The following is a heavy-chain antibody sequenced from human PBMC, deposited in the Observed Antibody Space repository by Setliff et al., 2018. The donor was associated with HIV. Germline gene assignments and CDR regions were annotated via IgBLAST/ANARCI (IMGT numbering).Heavy chain of an antibody. Sequence: PSETLSLTCIVSGASISSQYWSWIRQPAGKGLEWIGRVYSSGNTNYNPSFKSRVTMSVDTSKNQFSLNLNSVTAADTAVYYCARDRLTYYFDYWSQGTLVTVSS. CDR1: GASISSQY. CDR3: ARDRLTYYFDY. D-gene: IGHD3-22*01. V-gene: IGHV4-4*07. J-gene: IGHJ4*02. CDR2: VYSSGNT.